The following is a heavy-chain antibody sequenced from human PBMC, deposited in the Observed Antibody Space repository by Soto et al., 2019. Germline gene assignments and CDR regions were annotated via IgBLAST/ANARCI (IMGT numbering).Heavy chain of an antibody. CDR3: ARDEGGP. Sequence: PSQTLSLSCAISGDSVSSNSSAWSCISQSPSRGLEWLGRTYYRSKWNSNYAVSVKGRVTINPDTSKNQFSLQLNSVTPEDTAVYYCARDEGGPWGQGTLVTVSS. J-gene: IGHJ4*02. CDR1: GDSVSSNSSA. CDR2: TYYRSKWNS. V-gene: IGHV6-1*01.